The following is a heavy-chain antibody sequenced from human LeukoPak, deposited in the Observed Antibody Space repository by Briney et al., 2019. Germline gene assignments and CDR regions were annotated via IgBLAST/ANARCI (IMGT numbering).Heavy chain of an antibody. CDR3: ARDGYSSGPGDWYFDL. CDR2: ISYDGSNK. J-gene: IGHJ2*01. CDR1: GFTFGIYS. V-gene: IGHV3-30-3*01. Sequence: GRPLRLSCAASGFTFGIYSMHWVRQAPGKGLEWVAVISYDGSNKYYADSVKGRFTISRDNSKNTVSLQMNSLRAEDTAVYYCARDGYSSGPGDWYFDLWGRGTLVTVSS. D-gene: IGHD6-19*01.